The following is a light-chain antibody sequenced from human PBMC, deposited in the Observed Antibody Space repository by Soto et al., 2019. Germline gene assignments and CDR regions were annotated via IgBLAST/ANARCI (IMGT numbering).Light chain of an antibody. CDR1: QSVLFSSNNKNY. J-gene: IGKJ2*01. CDR3: QQYYNTMYT. V-gene: IGKV4-1*01. Sequence: DIVMTQSPDSLAVSLDERATINCKSSQSVLFSSNNKNYIAWYQQKPGQPPKQLIYWASTRGSGVPDRFSGSGSGTDFTLTISSLQAEDVAVYYCQQYYNTMYTFGQGTKLEIK. CDR2: WAS.